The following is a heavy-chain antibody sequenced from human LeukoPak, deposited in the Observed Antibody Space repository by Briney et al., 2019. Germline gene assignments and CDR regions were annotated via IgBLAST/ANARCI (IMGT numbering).Heavy chain of an antibody. CDR2: ISSSSSYI. J-gene: IGHJ6*03. Sequence: PGGSLRLSCAASGFTFSSYSMNWVRQAPGKGLEWVSSISSSSSYIYYADSVKGRFTISRDNAKNSLYLQMNSLRAEDTAVYYCARAEGLPYYDILTGYYTGGYYYYMDVWGKGTTVTVSS. CDR3: ARAEGLPYYDILTGYYTGGYYYYMDV. D-gene: IGHD3-9*01. V-gene: IGHV3-21*01. CDR1: GFTFSSYS.